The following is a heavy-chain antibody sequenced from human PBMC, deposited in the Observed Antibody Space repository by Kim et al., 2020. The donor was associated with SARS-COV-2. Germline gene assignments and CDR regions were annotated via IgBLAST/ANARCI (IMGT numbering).Heavy chain of an antibody. D-gene: IGHD4-4*01. Sequence: YYADSVRDRFTISRDNDKTSLFLQMNSLRAEDTAVYYCARGTNYSPFDYWGQGTLVTVAS. J-gene: IGHJ4*02. V-gene: IGHV3-11*04. CDR3: ARGTNYSPFDY.